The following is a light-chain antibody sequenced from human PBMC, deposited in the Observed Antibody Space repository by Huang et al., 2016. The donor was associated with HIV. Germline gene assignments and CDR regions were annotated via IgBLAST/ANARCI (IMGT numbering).Light chain of an antibody. Sequence: DIHLTQSPCAMSASVGDRVSITCRASQDISNYLAWYQQKPGGAPKRLIYAASSLQSGGPSKFSGSRSGTKFTLTISSLQPEDFATYYCLQHHGYPRTFGQGTDV. J-gene: IGKJ1*01. V-gene: IGKV1-17*03. CDR2: AAS. CDR3: LQHHGYPRT. CDR1: QDISNY.